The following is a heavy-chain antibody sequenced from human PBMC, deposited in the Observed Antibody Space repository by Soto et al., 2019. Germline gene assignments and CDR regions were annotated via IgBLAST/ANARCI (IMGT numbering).Heavy chain of an antibody. Sequence: SETLSLTCSVSGDSRNNADYFWTWIRQPPGKGLQWIGYISYSGSTFYNPSLKTRLTMSVDTSKKQFSVRLRSVTAADTAVYYCARDRAHFYESSGRLDLWGQGMLVTVSS. D-gene: IGHD3-22*01. J-gene: IGHJ4*02. CDR2: ISYSGST. V-gene: IGHV4-30-4*01. CDR1: GDSRNNADYF. CDR3: ARDRAHFYESSGRLDL.